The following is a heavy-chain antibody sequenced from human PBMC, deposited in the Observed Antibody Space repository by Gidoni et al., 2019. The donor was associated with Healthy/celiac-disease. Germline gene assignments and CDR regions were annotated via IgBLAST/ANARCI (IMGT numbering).Heavy chain of an antibody. CDR2: IYSGGST. Sequence: EVQLVESGGGLIQPGGSLRLSCAASGFTVSSHYMRWVRQAPGKGLEWVSVIYSGGSTYYADSVKGRFTISRDNSKNTLYLQMNSLRAEDTAVYYCAREFGSSGYYFDYWGQGTLVTVSS. CDR1: GFTVSSHY. V-gene: IGHV3-53*01. CDR3: AREFGSSGYYFDY. J-gene: IGHJ4*02. D-gene: IGHD3-22*01.